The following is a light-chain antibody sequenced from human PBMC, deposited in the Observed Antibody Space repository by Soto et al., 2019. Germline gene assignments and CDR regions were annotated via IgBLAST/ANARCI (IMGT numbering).Light chain of an antibody. CDR1: ESLVHSDGKTY. Sequence: IVLTQTPLSSAVTLGQPASFSCESSESLVHSDGKTYLGWLHLRPGQPPRLLIYQISKRPPGVPDRFSGSGAGTNFTLKISRVEPEDVGIFYCTQASQLRTFGQGTKV. CDR2: QIS. J-gene: IGKJ1*01. CDR3: TQASQLRT. V-gene: IGKV2-24*01.